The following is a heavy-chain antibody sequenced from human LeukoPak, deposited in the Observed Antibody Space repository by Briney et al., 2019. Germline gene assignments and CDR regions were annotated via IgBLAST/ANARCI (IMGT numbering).Heavy chain of an antibody. CDR2: IIPILGIA. J-gene: IGHJ4*02. D-gene: IGHD3-22*01. CDR3: ARGNNYYDSSAFDY. CDR1: GGTFSSYA. Sequence: ASVKVSCKASGGTFSSYAISWVRQAPGQGLEWMGRIIPILGIANYAQKFQGRVTITADKSTSTAYMELSSLRSEHTAVYYCARGNNYYDSSAFDYWGQGTLVTVSS. V-gene: IGHV1-69*04.